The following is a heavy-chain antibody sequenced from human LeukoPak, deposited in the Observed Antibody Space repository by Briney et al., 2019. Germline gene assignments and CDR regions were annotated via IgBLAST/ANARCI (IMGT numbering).Heavy chain of an antibody. CDR3: AKDRDMTTDYGMDV. Sequence: GRSLRLSCAASGFTFSSYGMHWVRQAPGKGLEWVAVISYDGSNKYYADSVKGRFTISRDNSKNTLYLQMNSLRAEDTAVYHCAKDRDMTTDYGMDVWGKGTTVTVSS. V-gene: IGHV3-30*18. CDR2: ISYDGSNK. CDR1: GFTFSSYG. J-gene: IGHJ6*04. D-gene: IGHD4-17*01.